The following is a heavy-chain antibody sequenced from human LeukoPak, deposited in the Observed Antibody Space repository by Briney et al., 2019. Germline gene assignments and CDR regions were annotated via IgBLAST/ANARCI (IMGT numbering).Heavy chain of an antibody. J-gene: IGHJ5*02. CDR3: ARYDYGSGYPGSWLDP. D-gene: IGHD3-10*01. CDR1: GASISSYF. CDR2: IYYSGST. V-gene: IGHV4-59*08. Sequence: PSGTLSLTCTVSGASISSYFWTWIRQSPGKGLERIGYIYYSGSTNYNPSLKSRVTISVDTSKIQCSLKLNSVTAADTAVYYCARYDYGSGYPGSWLDPWGQGTLVTVSS.